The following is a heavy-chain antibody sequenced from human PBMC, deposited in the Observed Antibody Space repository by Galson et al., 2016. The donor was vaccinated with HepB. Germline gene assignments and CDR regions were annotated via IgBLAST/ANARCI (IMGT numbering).Heavy chain of an antibody. CDR3: AKRAGGGTYYAIDY. CDR2: ISGSGGST. D-gene: IGHD1-26*01. CDR1: GFTFSSYA. Sequence: SLRPSCAASGFTFSSYAMSWARQAPGKGLEWVSAISGSGGSTYHADSVKGRFTISRDNSKNTLNLQMDSLRVEDTALYFCAKRAGGGTYYAIDYWGQGTLVTVSS. J-gene: IGHJ4*02. V-gene: IGHV3-23*01.